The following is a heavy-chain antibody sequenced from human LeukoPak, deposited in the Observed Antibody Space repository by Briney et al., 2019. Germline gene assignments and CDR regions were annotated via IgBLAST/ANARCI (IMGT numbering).Heavy chain of an antibody. CDR3: ARAKTTVTTFDAFDI. D-gene: IGHD4-17*01. Sequence: GGSLRLSCAASGFVFSHYAIYLVRQAPGKGLEWVALISYDGSNQFYADSVKGRFTISSDNSKNTLYLQMNSLRTEDTAVYYCARAKTTVTTFDAFDIWGQGTMVTVSS. J-gene: IGHJ3*02. V-gene: IGHV3-30-3*01. CDR1: GFVFSHYA. CDR2: ISYDGSNQ.